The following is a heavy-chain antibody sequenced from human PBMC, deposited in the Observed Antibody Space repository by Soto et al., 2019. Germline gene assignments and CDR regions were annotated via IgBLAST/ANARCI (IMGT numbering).Heavy chain of an antibody. CDR1: GFTFSDYC. CDR2: ISSSGTII. Sequence: QVQLVESGGGLVEPGGSLRLSCAASGFTFSDYCMSWIRQAPGKGLECVSYISSSGTIIYYADSVKGRFTISRDNAKNSLYLQMNSLRAEDTAVYFCARDPRQYYFDSWGQGTLVTVSS. CDR3: ARDPRQYYFDS. J-gene: IGHJ4*02. V-gene: IGHV3-11*01.